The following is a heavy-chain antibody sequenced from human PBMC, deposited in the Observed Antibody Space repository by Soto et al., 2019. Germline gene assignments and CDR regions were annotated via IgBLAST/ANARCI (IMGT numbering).Heavy chain of an antibody. J-gene: IGHJ5*02. CDR2: ISGSGGST. D-gene: IGHD4-17*01. CDR3: AKPQILSGDYFTATNWFDP. V-gene: IGHV3-23*01. CDR1: GFTFSSYA. Sequence: EVQLLESGGGLVQPGGSLRLSCAASGFTFSSYAMSWVRQAPGKGLEWVAAISGSGGSTYYADSVKGRFTISRDNSKNTLYLQMNSLRAEDTAVYYCAKPQILSGDYFTATNWFDPWGQGTLVTVSS.